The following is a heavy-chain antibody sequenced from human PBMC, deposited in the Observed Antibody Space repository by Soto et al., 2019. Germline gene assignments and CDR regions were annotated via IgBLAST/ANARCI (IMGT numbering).Heavy chain of an antibody. Sequence: QVQLVQSGAEVKKSGASVKVSCKASGYTFTTYGINWVRQAPGQGLEWMGWISAYNGNTNYAQKLQGRVTMTTDTSTSTAYMELRSLRSDDTAVYYCAKVECGSSGCLYYFDYWGQGTLVTVSS. V-gene: IGHV1-18*01. CDR1: GYTFTTYG. CDR2: ISAYNGNT. CDR3: AKVECGSSGCLYYFDY. D-gene: IGHD6-6*01. J-gene: IGHJ4*02.